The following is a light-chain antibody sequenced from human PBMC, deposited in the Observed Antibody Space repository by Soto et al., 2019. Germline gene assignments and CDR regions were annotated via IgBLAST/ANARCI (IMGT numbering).Light chain of an antibody. J-gene: IGKJ2*01. Sequence: EIVLTQSPGTLSLSPGERATLSCRASQSVSSSYLAWYQQKPGQAPRLLIYGASGRDTGIPDRFSGSGSGTDFTLTISRLEPEDFAVYYCQQYGSSALYTFGQGTKLEIK. CDR1: QSVSSSY. V-gene: IGKV3-20*01. CDR2: GAS. CDR3: QQYGSSALYT.